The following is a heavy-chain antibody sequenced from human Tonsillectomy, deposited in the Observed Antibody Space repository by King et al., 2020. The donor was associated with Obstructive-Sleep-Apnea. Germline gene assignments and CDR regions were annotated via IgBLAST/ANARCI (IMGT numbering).Heavy chain of an antibody. J-gene: IGHJ6*02. CDR2: IYYSGST. V-gene: IGHV4-31*03. Sequence: QLQESGPGLVKPSETLSLTCTVSGGSISSGGYYWSWIRQHPGKGLEWIGYIYYSGSTYYNPSLKSRVTISVDTSKNQFSLKLSSVTAADTAVYYCARCQGSDYYYGMDVWGRGTTVTVSS. CDR1: GGSISSGGYY. CDR3: ARCQGSDYYYGMDV. D-gene: IGHD6-6*01.